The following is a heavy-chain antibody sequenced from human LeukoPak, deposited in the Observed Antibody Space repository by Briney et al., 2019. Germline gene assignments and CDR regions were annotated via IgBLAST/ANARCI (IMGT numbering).Heavy chain of an antibody. V-gene: IGHV4-34*01. CDR3: ARSMTTVTKGPIDY. D-gene: IGHD4-17*01. J-gene: IGHJ4*02. CDR1: GGSFSGYY. Sequence: PSETLSLTCAVYGGSFSGYYWSWIRQPPGKGLEWIGEINHSGSTNYNPSLKSRVTISVDTSKNQFSLKLSSVTAADTAVYYCARSMTTVTKGPIDYWGQGTLVTVSS. CDR2: INHSGST.